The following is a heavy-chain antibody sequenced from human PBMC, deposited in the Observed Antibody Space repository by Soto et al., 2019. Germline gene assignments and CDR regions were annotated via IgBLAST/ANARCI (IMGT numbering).Heavy chain of an antibody. Sequence: GASVKVSCKASGYTFTSYAISWVRQAPGQGLEWMGWTSAYNGNTNYAQKFQGRVTMTTDTSTSTAYMELRSLRSDDTAVYYCARDLDSSGSDYWGHGTLVTVSS. V-gene: IGHV1-18*04. D-gene: IGHD6-19*01. CDR1: GYTFTSYA. J-gene: IGHJ4*01. CDR3: ARDLDSSGSDY. CDR2: TSAYNGNT.